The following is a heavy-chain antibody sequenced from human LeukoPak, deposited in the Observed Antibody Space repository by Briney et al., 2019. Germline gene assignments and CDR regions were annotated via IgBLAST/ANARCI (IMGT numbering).Heavy chain of an antibody. D-gene: IGHD6-25*01. CDR3: ARSSGTGTFSY. CDR1: GASIGNSRYY. J-gene: IGHJ4*02. CDR2: VYYGRSP. V-gene: IGHV4-39*02. Sequence: SSETLSLTCAVSGASIGNSRYYWAWIRQPPGKGLEWIGSVYYGRSPYFNPSLESRATISVDTSKNHFSLKMSSVTAADTAVYYCARSSGTGTFSYWGQGTLVTVSS.